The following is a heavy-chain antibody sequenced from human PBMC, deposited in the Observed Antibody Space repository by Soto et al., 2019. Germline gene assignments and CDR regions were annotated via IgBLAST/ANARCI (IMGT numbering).Heavy chain of an antibody. CDR1: GFTVSSNY. CDR3: GRADFDWLSHHYYMDV. Sequence: PGGSLRLSCAASGFTVSSNYMSWVRQAPGKGLEWVSVIYSGGSTYYADSVKGRFTISRDNSKNTLYLQMNSLRAEDTAVYYCGRADFDWLSHHYYMDVWGKGTTVTVSS. J-gene: IGHJ6*03. V-gene: IGHV3-66*01. CDR2: IYSGGST. D-gene: IGHD3-9*01.